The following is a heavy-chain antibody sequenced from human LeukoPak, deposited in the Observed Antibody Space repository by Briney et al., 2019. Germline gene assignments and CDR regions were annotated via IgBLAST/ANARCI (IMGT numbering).Heavy chain of an antibody. Sequence: PSETLSLTCTVSGGSISSYYWSWIRQPPGKGLEWIGYIYYSGTTNYNPSLESRVTISVDTSKNQFSLMLSSVTAADTAVYYCARERDGYNPWGQGTLVTVSS. V-gene: IGHV4-59*01. D-gene: IGHD5-24*01. CDR2: IYYSGTT. CDR1: GGSISSYY. J-gene: IGHJ5*02. CDR3: ARERDGYNP.